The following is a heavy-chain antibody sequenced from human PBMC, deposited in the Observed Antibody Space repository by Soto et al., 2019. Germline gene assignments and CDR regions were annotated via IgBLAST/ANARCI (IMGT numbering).Heavy chain of an antibody. D-gene: IGHD2-2*01. J-gene: IGHJ5*02. Sequence: PGGSLRLSCAASGFTFSDYYMSWIRQAPGKGLEWVSYISSSGSTIYYADSVKGRFTISRDNAKNSLYLQMNSLRAEDTAVYYCARPLGVVPAAKDNWFDPWGQGTLVTVSS. CDR1: GFTFSDYY. CDR2: ISSSGSTI. CDR3: ARPLGVVPAAKDNWFDP. V-gene: IGHV3-11*01.